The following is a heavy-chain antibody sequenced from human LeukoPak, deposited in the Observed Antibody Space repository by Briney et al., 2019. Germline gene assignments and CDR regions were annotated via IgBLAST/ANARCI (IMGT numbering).Heavy chain of an antibody. J-gene: IGHJ6*02. CDR2: INHSGST. V-gene: IGHV4-34*01. CDR1: GGSFSGYY. CDR3: ARKRGRITIFGVVISASDYYGMDV. Sequence: SETLSLTRAVYGGSFSGYYWSWIRQPPGKGLEWIGEINHSGSTNYNPSLKSRVTISVDTSKNQFSLKLSSVTAADTAVYYCARKRGRITIFGVVISASDYYGMDVWGQGTTVTVSS. D-gene: IGHD3-3*01.